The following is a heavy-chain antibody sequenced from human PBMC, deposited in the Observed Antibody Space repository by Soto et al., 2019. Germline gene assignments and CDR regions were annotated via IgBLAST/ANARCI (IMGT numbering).Heavy chain of an antibody. CDR2: IHYSGST. J-gene: IGHJ5*02. CDR3: AREYGSGNWCDT. V-gene: IGHV4-59*01. Sequence: SETLSLTCTVSGGSISSYYWSWIRQPPGKGLEWIGYIHYSGSTNYNPSLKSRVTISVDTSKNQFSLKLSSVTAADTAVYYCAREYGSGNWCDTWGQGTQFTVSS. D-gene: IGHD3-10*01. CDR1: GGSISSYY.